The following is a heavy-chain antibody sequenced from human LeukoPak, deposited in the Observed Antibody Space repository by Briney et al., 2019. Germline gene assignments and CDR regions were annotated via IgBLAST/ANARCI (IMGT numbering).Heavy chain of an antibody. D-gene: IGHD2-15*01. CDR1: GGSISSGGYY. CDR3: ARRYCSGGSCPIDY. V-gene: IGHV4-31*03. J-gene: IGHJ4*02. Sequence: SETLSLTCTVSGGSISSGGYYWSWIRQHPGKGLERIGYIYYSGSTYYNPSLKSRVTISVDTSKNQFSLKLSSVNAADTAVYYCARRYCSGGSCPIDYWGQGTLVTVSS. CDR2: IYYSGST.